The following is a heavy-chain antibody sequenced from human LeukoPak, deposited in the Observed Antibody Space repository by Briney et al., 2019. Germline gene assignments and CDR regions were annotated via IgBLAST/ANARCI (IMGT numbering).Heavy chain of an antibody. V-gene: IGHV4-34*01. CDR2: IDHSEST. J-gene: IGHJ4*02. D-gene: IGHD3-22*01. CDR3: AGTILPDYYDSSGYSSSFDY. CDR1: GGSFSGYY. Sequence: SETLSLTCAVYGGSFSGYYWSWVRQPPGKGLEWIGEIDHSESTNYNPSLKSRVTISVDTSKNQFSLKLSSVTAADTAVYYCAGTILPDYYDSSGYSSSFDYWGQGTLVTVSS.